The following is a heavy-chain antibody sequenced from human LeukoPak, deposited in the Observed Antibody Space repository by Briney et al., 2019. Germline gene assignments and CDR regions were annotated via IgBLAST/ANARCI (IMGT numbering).Heavy chain of an antibody. CDR2: IYYSGST. D-gene: IGHD4-17*01. Sequence: PSETLSLTCAVYGGSFSGYYWSWIRQPPGKGLEWIGSIYYSGSTYYNPSLKSRVTISVDTSKNQFSLKLSSVTAADTAVYYCASPGTVTTYWGQGTLVTVSS. CDR3: ASPGTVTTY. CDR1: GGSFSGYY. V-gene: IGHV4-34*01. J-gene: IGHJ4*02.